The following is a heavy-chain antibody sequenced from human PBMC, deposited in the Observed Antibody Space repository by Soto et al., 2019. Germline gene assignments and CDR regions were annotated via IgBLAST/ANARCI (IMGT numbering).Heavy chain of an antibody. V-gene: IGHV4-4*02. J-gene: IGHJ5*02. CDR2: IYHSGST. CDR3: ARSGRRIAAAGTKDQYNWFDP. CDR1: GGSISSSNW. D-gene: IGHD6-13*01. Sequence: PSETLSLTCAVSGGSISSSNWWSWVRQPPGKGLECIGEIYHSGSTNYNPSLKSRVTISVDKSKNQFSLKLSSVTAADTAVYYCARSGRRIAAAGTKDQYNWFDPWGQGTLVTVSS.